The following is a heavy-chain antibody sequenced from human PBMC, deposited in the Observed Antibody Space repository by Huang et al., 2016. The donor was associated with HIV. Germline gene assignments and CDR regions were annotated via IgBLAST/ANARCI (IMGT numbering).Heavy chain of an antibody. Sequence: QVQLVESGGGVVQPGRSLRLSCAASGFIFSNYDMHWVRQGPGKGLGWVALISYDGSNKYYTDSVKGRFSISRDNSKNTLYLQMNSLRAEDTAVYYCALKGDSSGWEYFRHWGQGTLVTVSS. J-gene: IGHJ1*01. CDR1: GFIFSNYD. CDR3: ALKGDSSGWEYFRH. V-gene: IGHV3-30*03. D-gene: IGHD6-19*01. CDR2: ISYDGSNK.